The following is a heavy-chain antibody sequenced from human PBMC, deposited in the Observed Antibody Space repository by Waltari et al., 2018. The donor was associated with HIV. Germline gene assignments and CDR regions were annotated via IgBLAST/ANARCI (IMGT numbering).Heavy chain of an antibody. CDR3: TKLTDSATTD. Sequence: EIQLLESGGGLVQPGGSLRLPCAASGFIFDNPGMSWVRQAPGKGLEWVSAIGGIGATIYYADSVKGRFTVSRDNSKNTLYLQMHSLRVEDTAVYYCTKLTDSATTDWGQGTPVTVSS. D-gene: IGHD1-26*01. CDR2: IGGIGATI. J-gene: IGHJ4*02. V-gene: IGHV3-23*01. CDR1: GFIFDNPG.